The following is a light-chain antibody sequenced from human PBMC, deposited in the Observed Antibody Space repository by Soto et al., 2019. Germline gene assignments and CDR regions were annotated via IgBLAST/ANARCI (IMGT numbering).Light chain of an antibody. CDR3: SSFTSSRAYV. J-gene: IGLJ1*01. V-gene: IGLV2-14*01. CDR2: EVS. Sequence: QSVLTQPASVSGSPGQSITISCTGTSSGVGNYNYVSWYQQQSGKAPKLIIYEVSNRPSGVSNRFSGSKSGNTASLTISGLQAEDEADYYCSSFTSSRAYVFGIGTKVTVL. CDR1: SSGVGNYNY.